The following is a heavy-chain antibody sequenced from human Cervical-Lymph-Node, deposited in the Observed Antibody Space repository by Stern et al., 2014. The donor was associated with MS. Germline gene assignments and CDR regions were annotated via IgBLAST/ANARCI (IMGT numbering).Heavy chain of an antibody. Sequence: EVQLVESGGGLVQPGGSLRLSCAAFGFTFSDYWMGWVRQAPGKGLEWEANIKQDGSEKNYVDSVKGRFTISRDNAKNSLYLQMNSLRAEDTAIYYCARVRCSSTSCYFDSWGQGTLVTVSS. CDR1: GFTFSDYW. CDR2: IKQDGSEK. J-gene: IGHJ4*02. V-gene: IGHV3-7*01. D-gene: IGHD2-2*01. CDR3: ARVRCSSTSCYFDS.